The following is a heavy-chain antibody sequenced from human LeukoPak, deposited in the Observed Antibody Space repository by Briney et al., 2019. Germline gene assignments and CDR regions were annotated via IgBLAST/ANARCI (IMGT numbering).Heavy chain of an antibody. CDR1: GFTFSSYR. V-gene: IGHV3-48*01. CDR3: ARSSRELGGYAPWEVMPPFDY. Sequence: SGGSPRLSCAGSGFTFSSYRMNWVRQAPGKGLEWVSYISSSSRTIYYADSVKGRFTISRDNAKNSLYLQMNSLRAEDTAVYYCARSSRELGGYAPWEVMPPFDYWGQGTLVTVSS. J-gene: IGHJ4*02. CDR2: ISSSSRTI. D-gene: IGHD1-7*01.